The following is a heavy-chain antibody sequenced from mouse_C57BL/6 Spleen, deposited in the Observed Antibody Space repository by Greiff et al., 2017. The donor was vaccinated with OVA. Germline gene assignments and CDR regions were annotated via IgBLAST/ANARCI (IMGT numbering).Heavy chain of an antibody. CDR1: GFTFSSYA. D-gene: IGHD2-5*01. V-gene: IGHV5-4*01. CDR2: ISDGGSYT. J-gene: IGHJ4*01. Sequence: EVQRVESGGGLVKPGGSLKLSCAASGFTFSSYAMSWVRQTPEKRLEWVATISDGGSYTYYPDNVKGRFTISRDNAKNNLYLQMSHLKSEDTAMYYCARDSNYVKDYAMDYWGQGTSVTVSS. CDR3: ARDSNYVKDYAMDY.